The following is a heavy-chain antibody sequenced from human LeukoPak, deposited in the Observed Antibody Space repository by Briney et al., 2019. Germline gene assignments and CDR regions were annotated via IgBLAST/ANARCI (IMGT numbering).Heavy chain of an antibody. J-gene: IGHJ5*02. Sequence: SETLSLTCTVSDGAIAGYSWSWIRQAPGKGLEWIGYIYYSGDTNYNPSLQSRVTVSVDTSKNQFPLRLTSVSAADTAAYYCVRGPYGSGISNWFDPWGQGTQVIVSS. CDR2: IYYSGDT. V-gene: IGHV4-59*01. CDR3: VRGPYGSGISNWFDP. CDR1: DGAIAGYS. D-gene: IGHD3-10*01.